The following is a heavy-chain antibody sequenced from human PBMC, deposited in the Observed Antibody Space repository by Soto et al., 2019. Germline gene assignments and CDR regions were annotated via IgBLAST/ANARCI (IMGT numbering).Heavy chain of an antibody. Sequence: QVQLVQSGAEVKKPGASVKVSCETSGYTFTGYYIHWVRQAPGQGLEWMGWINPNSGGTDSAQKFQGRVTMTRDRSISTAYMELSRLTSDDTAIYYCARDALGTPATSWPHWGQGTLVTVSS. J-gene: IGHJ4*02. D-gene: IGHD3-16*01. V-gene: IGHV1-2*02. CDR1: GYTFTGYY. CDR3: ARDALGTPATSWPH. CDR2: INPNSGGT.